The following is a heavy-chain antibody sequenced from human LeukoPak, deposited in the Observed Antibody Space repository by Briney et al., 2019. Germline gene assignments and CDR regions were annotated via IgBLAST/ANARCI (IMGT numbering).Heavy chain of an antibody. V-gene: IGHV6-1*01. J-gene: IGHJ6*02. Sequence: SQTLSLTCAISGDSVSSNSAAWNWIRQSPSRGLEWLGRTYYRSKWDNDYAVSVKSRITINPDTSTDQFSLQQNAATPEDTAVYYCARAYGSGSYYYYYGVDVWGQGTTVSVSS. CDR3: ARAYGSGSYYYYYGVDV. CDR2: TYYRSKWDN. D-gene: IGHD3-10*01. CDR1: GDSVSSNSAA.